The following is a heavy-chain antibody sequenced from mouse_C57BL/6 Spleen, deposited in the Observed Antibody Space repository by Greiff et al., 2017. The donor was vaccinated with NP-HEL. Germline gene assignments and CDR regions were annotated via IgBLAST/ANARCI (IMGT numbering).Heavy chain of an antibody. CDR1: GYTFTSYW. Sequence: VQLQQSGAELVKPGASVKLSCKASGYTFTSYWMHWVKQRPGQGLEWIGMIHPNSGSTNYNEKFKSKATLTVDKSSSTAYMQLSSLTSEDSAVYYCARSATMVRDYFDYWGQGTTLTVSS. CDR2: IHPNSGST. V-gene: IGHV1-64*01. CDR3: ARSATMVRDYFDY. J-gene: IGHJ2*01. D-gene: IGHD2-2*01.